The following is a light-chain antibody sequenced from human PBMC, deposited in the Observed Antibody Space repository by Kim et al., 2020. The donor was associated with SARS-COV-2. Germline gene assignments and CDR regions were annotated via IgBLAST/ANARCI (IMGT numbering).Light chain of an antibody. CDR1: QSISNY. V-gene: IGKV1-39*01. J-gene: IGKJ4*01. CDR3: QQSYSRALT. CDR2: ATS. Sequence: DIQMTQSPFSLSASVGDRVTITCRASQSISNYLNWYQQKPGKAPKLLMYATSNLQSGVPSRFSGSGSGTDFTLTISSLQPEDFATYYCQQSYSRALTFGGGTKVDIK.